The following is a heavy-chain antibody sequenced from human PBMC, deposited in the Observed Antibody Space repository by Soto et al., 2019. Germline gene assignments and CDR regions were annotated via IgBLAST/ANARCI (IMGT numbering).Heavy chain of an antibody. Sequence: QVQLVQSGAEVKKPGASVKVSCKASGYTFTGYYMHWVRQAPGQGLEWMGWINPNSGGTNYAQKFQGWVTMTRDTSSSTDYMELSRLRSDDTAVYYCARGIAAAGDYYYYYYYMDVWGKGTTVTVSS. CDR2: INPNSGGT. D-gene: IGHD6-13*01. J-gene: IGHJ6*03. V-gene: IGHV1-2*04. CDR3: ARGIAAAGDYYYYYYYMDV. CDR1: GYTFTGYY.